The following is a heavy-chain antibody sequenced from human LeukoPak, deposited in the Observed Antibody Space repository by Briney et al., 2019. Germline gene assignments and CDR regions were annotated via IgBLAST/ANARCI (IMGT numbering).Heavy chain of an antibody. Sequence: SETLSLTCTVSGGSISSYYWSWTRQPPGKGLEWIGSIYYSGSTYYNPSLKSRVTISVDTSKNQFSLKLSSVTAADTAVYYCARYPIVATIRDWGQGTLVTVSS. D-gene: IGHD5-12*01. CDR1: GGSISSYY. CDR2: IYYSGST. J-gene: IGHJ4*02. V-gene: IGHV4-59*12. CDR3: ARYPIVATIRD.